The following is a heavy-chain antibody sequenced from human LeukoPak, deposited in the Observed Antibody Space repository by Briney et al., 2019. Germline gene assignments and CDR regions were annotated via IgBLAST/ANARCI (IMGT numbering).Heavy chain of an antibody. Sequence: GGSLRLSCAASGFTFGNAWMSWVRQAPGKGLEWVSVIYSGGSTYYADSVKGRFTISRDNSKNTLYLQMNSLRAEDTAVYYCARALSGVVVAATWGYFDYWGQGTLVTVSS. CDR2: IYSGGST. CDR3: ARALSGVVVAATWGYFDY. D-gene: IGHD2-15*01. CDR1: GFTFGNAW. J-gene: IGHJ4*02. V-gene: IGHV3-53*01.